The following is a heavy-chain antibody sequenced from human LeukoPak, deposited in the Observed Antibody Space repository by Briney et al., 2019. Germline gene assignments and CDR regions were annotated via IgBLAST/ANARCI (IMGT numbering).Heavy chain of an antibody. CDR1: GGSISSYY. V-gene: IGHV4-59*12. CDR2: IYYSGST. CDR3: ARLPHLEGAFDI. Sequence: SETLSLTCTASGGSISSYYWSWIRQPPGKGLEWIGYIYYSGSTYYNPSLKSRVTISVDTSKNQFSLKLSSVTAADTAVYYCARLPHLEGAFDIWGQGTMVTVSS. J-gene: IGHJ3*02.